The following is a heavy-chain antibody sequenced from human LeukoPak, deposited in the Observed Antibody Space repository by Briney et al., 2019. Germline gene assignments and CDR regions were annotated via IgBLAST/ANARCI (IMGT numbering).Heavy chain of an antibody. CDR1: GDSISSYY. Sequence: SETLSLTCSVSGDSISSYYCSWIRQPPGRGLEWIGYFYYSGSTNYNPSLKSRVTISVDTSKNQFSLKLSSVTAADTAVYYCARGAKLSDLDYWGQGTLVTVSS. D-gene: IGHD1-1*01. CDR3: ARGAKLSDLDY. V-gene: IGHV4-59*01. CDR2: FYYSGST. J-gene: IGHJ4*02.